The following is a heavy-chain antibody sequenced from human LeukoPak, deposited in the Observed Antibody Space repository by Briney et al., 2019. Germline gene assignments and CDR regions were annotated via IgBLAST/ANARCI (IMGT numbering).Heavy chain of an antibody. CDR1: GYSISSGYY. J-gene: IGHJ6*03. D-gene: IGHD4-11*01. CDR2: IYHSGST. Sequence: PSETLSLTCTVSGYSISSGYYWGWIRQPPGKGLEWIGSIYHSGSTYYNPSLKSRVTISVDTSKNQFSLKLSSVTAADTAVYYCARHDYTGMFYYYYYYMDVWGKVTTVTVSS. V-gene: IGHV4-38-2*02. CDR3: ARHDYTGMFYYYYYYMDV.